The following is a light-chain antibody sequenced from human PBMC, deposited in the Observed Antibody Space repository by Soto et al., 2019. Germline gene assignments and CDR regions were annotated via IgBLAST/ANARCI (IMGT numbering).Light chain of an antibody. Sequence: EIVLTQSPATLSLFPGERATLSCRASQSVSTYLAWFQQKPGQAPRLLIHDATNRATGIPPRFSGSGSGTDFTLTISSLEPEDFAVYYCQQSAHWPPRTFGQGTKV. V-gene: IGKV3-11*01. J-gene: IGKJ1*01. CDR1: QSVSTY. CDR2: DAT. CDR3: QQSAHWPPRT.